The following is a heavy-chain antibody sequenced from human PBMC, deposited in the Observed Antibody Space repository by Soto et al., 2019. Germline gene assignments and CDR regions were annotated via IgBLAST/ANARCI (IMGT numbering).Heavy chain of an antibody. Sequence: PGGSLRLSCAASGFTFSSYAMHWVRQAPGKGLEWVAVISYDGSNKYYADSVKGRFTISRDNSKNTLYLQMNSLRAEDTAVYYCARVREWELLLGYYGMDVWGQGTTVTVSS. J-gene: IGHJ6*02. CDR2: ISYDGSNK. D-gene: IGHD1-26*01. CDR3: ARVREWELLLGYYGMDV. V-gene: IGHV3-30-3*01. CDR1: GFTFSSYA.